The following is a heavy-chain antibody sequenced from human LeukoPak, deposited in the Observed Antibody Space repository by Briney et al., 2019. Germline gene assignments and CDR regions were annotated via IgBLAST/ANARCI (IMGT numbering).Heavy chain of an antibody. D-gene: IGHD5-18*01. V-gene: IGHV3-53*01. CDR1: GFTVSSNY. J-gene: IGHJ4*02. Sequence: GGSLRLSCAASGFTVSSNYMSWVRQAPGKGLEWVSVIYSGGSTYYADPVKGRFTISRDNSKNTLYLQMNSLRAEDTAVYYCARAGRGYSYGYSDGTYDYWGQGTLVTVSS. CDR3: ARAGRGYSYGYSDGTYDY. CDR2: IYSGGST.